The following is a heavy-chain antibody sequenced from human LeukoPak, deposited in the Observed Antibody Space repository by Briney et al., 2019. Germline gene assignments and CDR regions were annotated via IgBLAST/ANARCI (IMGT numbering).Heavy chain of an antibody. J-gene: IGHJ6*02. CDR3: AQHRGARYPFGMDV. CDR2: IGGGGTT. V-gene: IGHV3-23*01. D-gene: IGHD2-2*01. CDR1: GLTFSTYA. Sequence: GGSLRLSCADAGLTFSTYAMRWIRQAPGKGLEWVSSIGGGGTTSYADSVKGRFTISRDLSKITVYLQMNSLRAEDTAVYYCAQHRGARYPFGMDVWGQGTTVTVSS.